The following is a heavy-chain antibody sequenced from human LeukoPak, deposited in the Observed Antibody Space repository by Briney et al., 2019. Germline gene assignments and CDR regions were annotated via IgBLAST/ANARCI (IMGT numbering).Heavy chain of an antibody. J-gene: IGHJ4*02. D-gene: IGHD1-26*01. CDR1: YGSISNYY. CDR2: IYGSGST. Sequence: SETLSLTCTVSYGSISNYYWSWIRQPAGKGLEWIGRIYGSGSTNYNPSLKSRVTMSVDTSKNQFSLKLSSVTAADTAVYYCARRSSGATRYYFDYWGQGTLVTVSS. V-gene: IGHV4-4*07. CDR3: ARRSSGATRYYFDY.